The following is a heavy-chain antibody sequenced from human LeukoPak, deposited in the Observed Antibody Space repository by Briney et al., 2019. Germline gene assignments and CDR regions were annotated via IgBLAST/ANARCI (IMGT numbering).Heavy chain of an antibody. J-gene: IGHJ4*02. Sequence: GGSLRLSCAASGFTLTTYWMHWVRQAPGKGLVWVSRINSDGSSTTYADSVKGRFTISRDNAKNTLFLQMNSLRAEDTAVYYCARTHGTLTGTGFDYWGQGTLVTVSS. CDR1: GFTLTTYW. V-gene: IGHV3-74*01. D-gene: IGHD1-20*01. CDR3: ARTHGTLTGTGFDY. CDR2: INSDGSST.